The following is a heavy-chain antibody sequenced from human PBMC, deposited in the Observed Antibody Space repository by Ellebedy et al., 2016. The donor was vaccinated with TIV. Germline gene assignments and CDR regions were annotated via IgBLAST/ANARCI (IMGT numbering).Heavy chain of an antibody. D-gene: IGHD2-15*01. CDR3: AREGYGSGHCGAFDI. J-gene: IGHJ3*02. Sequence: GESLKISCAASGFTFNTYVMHWVRQAPGKGLEWVSGINSLADTTHYADSVKGRFTISSDNSKNTVDLQMNSLRAEDTAVYYCAREGYGSGHCGAFDIWGQGTVVTVSS. CDR1: GFTFNTYV. CDR2: INSLADTT. V-gene: IGHV3-23*01.